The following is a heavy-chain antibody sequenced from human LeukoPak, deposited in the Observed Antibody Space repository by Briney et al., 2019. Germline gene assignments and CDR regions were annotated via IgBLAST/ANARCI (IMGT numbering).Heavy chain of an antibody. CDR3: ARDFVVVVAALYYYYGVDV. CDR2: INPNSGGT. V-gene: IGHV1-2*02. D-gene: IGHD2-15*01. CDR1: GYTFTGYY. J-gene: IGHJ6*02. Sequence: ASVKVSCKASGYTFTGYYMHWVRQAPGQGLEWMGWINPNSGGTNYAQKFQGRVTMTRDTSISTAYMELSRLRSDDTAVYYCARDFVVVVAALYYYYGVDVWGQGTTVTVSS.